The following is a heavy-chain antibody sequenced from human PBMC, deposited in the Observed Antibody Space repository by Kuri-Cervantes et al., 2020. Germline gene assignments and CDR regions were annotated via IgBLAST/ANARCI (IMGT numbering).Heavy chain of an antibody. CDR1: GGSTNNYY. CDR2: IYYSGST. Sequence: GSLRLSCTVSGGSTNNYYWSWIRQPPGKGLEWIGNIYYSGSTYHNPSLKSRITISVDTSKNQFSLKLSSVTAADTAVYYCARGYYHMDVWGEGTSVTVSS. CDR3: ARGYYHMDV. J-gene: IGHJ6*03. V-gene: IGHV4-59*04.